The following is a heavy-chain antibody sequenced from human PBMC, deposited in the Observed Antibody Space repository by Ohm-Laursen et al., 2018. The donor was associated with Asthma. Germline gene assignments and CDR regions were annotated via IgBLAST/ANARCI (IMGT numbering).Heavy chain of an antibody. D-gene: IGHD1-26*01. CDR3: ARALGRWPDL. CDR1: GGSISSGDYY. Sequence: SETLSLTCTVSGGSISSGDYYWSWIRQPPGKGLEWIGNIYYRGSTYYNPSLKSRVTISVDTSKNQFSLKLSSVTAADTAVYYCARALGRWPDLWGRGALVTVSS. J-gene: IGHJ2*01. V-gene: IGHV4-30-4*02. CDR2: IYYRGST.